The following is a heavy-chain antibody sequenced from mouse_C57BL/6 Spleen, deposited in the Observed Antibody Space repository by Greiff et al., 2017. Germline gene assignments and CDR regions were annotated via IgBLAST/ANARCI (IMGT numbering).Heavy chain of an antibody. CDR1: GYTFTSYW. J-gene: IGHJ4*01. CDR3: ARSLNWDGAMDY. CDR2: IYPGSGST. D-gene: IGHD4-1*01. Sequence: QVQLQQPGAELVKPGASVKMSCKASGYTFTSYWITWVKQRPGQGLEWIGDIYPGSGSTNYNEKFKSKATLTVDTSSSTAYMQLSSLTSEDSAVYYCARSLNWDGAMDYWGQGTSVTVSS. V-gene: IGHV1-55*01.